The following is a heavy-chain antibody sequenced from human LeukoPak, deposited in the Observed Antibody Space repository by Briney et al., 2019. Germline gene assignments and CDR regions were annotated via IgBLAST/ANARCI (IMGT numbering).Heavy chain of an antibody. Sequence: ASVKVSCKASGYTFTGYYMHWVRQAPGQGLEWMGWISAYNGNTNYAQKLQGRVTMTTDTSTSTAYMELRSLRSDDTAVYYCARDRRVYSSSWYEYGYWGQGTLVTVSS. J-gene: IGHJ4*02. CDR3: ARDRRVYSSSWYEYGY. CDR2: ISAYNGNT. CDR1: GYTFTGYY. V-gene: IGHV1-18*04. D-gene: IGHD6-13*01.